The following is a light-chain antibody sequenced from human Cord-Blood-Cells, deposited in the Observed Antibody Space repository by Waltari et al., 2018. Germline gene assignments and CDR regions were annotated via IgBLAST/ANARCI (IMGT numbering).Light chain of an antibody. CDR3: SSYTSSSTLV. CDR1: SSDVRGYNY. V-gene: IGLV2-14*01. Sequence: QSALPHPASVSGSPGQSITISCTGTSSDVRGYNYVSWYQQHPGKAPKLMIYEVSNRPSGVSNRFSGSKSGNTASLTISGLQAEDEADYYCSSYTSSSTLVFGGGTKLTVL. CDR2: EVS. J-gene: IGLJ3*02.